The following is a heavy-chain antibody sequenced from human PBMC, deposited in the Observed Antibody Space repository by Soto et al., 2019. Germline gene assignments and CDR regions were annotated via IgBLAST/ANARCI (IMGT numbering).Heavy chain of an antibody. J-gene: IGHJ5*02. CDR3: ARDYSITIFGVTFGNWFDP. D-gene: IGHD3-3*01. Sequence: ASVKVSCKASGYTFTSYGISWVRQAPGQGLEWMGWISAYNGNTNYAQKLQGRVTMTTDTSTSTAYMELRSLISDDTAVYYCARDYSITIFGVTFGNWFDPWGQGTLVTVSS. V-gene: IGHV1-18*01. CDR2: ISAYNGNT. CDR1: GYTFTSYG.